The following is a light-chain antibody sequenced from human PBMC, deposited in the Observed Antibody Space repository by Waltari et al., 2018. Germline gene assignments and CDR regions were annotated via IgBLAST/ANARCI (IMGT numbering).Light chain of an antibody. J-gene: IGLJ2*01. V-gene: IGLV2-23*02. CDR1: SSDVGSYNV. Sequence: QSALTQPASVSGSPGQSITISCTGTSSDVGSYNVVSWYQQHPGKAPKPMVFEVSKRPSGVANRFSGSKSGNTAALTVSGRQAEDEADYYCCSYAGSSTVVFGGGTKLTVL. CDR2: EVS. CDR3: CSYAGSSTVV.